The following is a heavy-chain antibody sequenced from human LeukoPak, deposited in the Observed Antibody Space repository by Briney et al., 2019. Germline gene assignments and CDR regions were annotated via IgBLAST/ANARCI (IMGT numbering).Heavy chain of an antibody. CDR1: GFTYSISA. V-gene: IGHV3-23*01. Sequence: GGSLRPSCAASGFTYSISAMSWVRQAPGKGLEWVATISGNSITTYYADSLRGRFTISRDASKNTLYLQMDSLRVEDTAVYFCAKDRTQGSGWYLIFDYWSQGTLVTVSS. D-gene: IGHD6-19*01. J-gene: IGHJ4*02. CDR3: AKDRTQGSGWYLIFDY. CDR2: ISGNSITT.